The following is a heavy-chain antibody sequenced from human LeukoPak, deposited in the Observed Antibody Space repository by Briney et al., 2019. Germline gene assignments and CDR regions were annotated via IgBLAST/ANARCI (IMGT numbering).Heavy chain of an antibody. V-gene: IGHV3-23*01. CDR3: TRDSGAGDY. D-gene: IGHD1-26*01. Sequence: PGGSLRLSCAASGFTFSSYAMSWVRQAPGKGLEWVSAISGSGGSTYYADSAKGRFTISRDNAKNTLYLQMNSLRAEDTAVYYCTRDSGAGDYWGQGTLVTVSS. CDR1: GFTFSSYA. J-gene: IGHJ4*02. CDR2: ISGSGGST.